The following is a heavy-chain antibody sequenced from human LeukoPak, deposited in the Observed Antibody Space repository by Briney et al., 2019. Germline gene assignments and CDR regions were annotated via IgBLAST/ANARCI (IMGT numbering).Heavy chain of an antibody. CDR3: ARQRYSSNYYYGMDV. Sequence: GGSLRLPCAASGFTFSSYGMHWVRQAPGKGLEWVAVIWYDGSNKYYADSVKGRFTISRDNSKNTLYLQMNSLRAEDTAVYYCARQRYSSNYYYGMDVWGQGTTVTVSS. J-gene: IGHJ6*02. CDR2: IWYDGSNK. D-gene: IGHD6-13*01. V-gene: IGHV3-33*01. CDR1: GFTFSSYG.